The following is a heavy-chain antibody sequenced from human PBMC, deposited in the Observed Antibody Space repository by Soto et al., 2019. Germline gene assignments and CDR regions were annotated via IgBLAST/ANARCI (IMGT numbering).Heavy chain of an antibody. Sequence: GASVKVSCKASGGSFSSYAISWVRQAPGQGLEWMGGIIPIFGTANYAQKFQGRVTITADESTSTAYMELSSLRSEDTAVYYCAREEDIVVVPAARGDYSYGMDVWGQGTTVTVSS. J-gene: IGHJ6*02. CDR2: IIPIFGTA. CDR1: GGSFSSYA. D-gene: IGHD2-2*01. CDR3: AREEDIVVVPAARGDYSYGMDV. V-gene: IGHV1-69*13.